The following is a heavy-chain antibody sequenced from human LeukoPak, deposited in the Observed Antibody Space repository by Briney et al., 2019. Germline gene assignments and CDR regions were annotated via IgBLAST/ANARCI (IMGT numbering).Heavy chain of an antibody. CDR3: ARGLVVKQDLAY. CDR2: ISSTGSNT. V-gene: IGHV3-21*01. CDR1: GFTFSSYA. J-gene: IGHJ4*02. Sequence: GGSLRLSCAASGFTFSSYAMSWVRQAPGKGLEWVSSISSTGSNTYYADSVRGRFTISRDNAKNSLYLQMNSLRAEDTAVYYCARGLVVKQDLAYWGQGTLVTVSS. D-gene: IGHD2-15*01.